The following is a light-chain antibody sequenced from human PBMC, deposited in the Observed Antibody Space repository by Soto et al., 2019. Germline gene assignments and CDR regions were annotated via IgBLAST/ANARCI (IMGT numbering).Light chain of an antibody. V-gene: IGLV4-69*01. CDR3: QALGTGIKV. CDR2: INSDGSH. J-gene: IGLJ2*01. CDR1: SGHSSYA. Sequence: QPVLTQSPSASASLGASVKLTCTLSSGHSSYAIAWHQQQPEKGPRYLMKINSDGSHFKGDGIPDRFSGSSSGAERYLTISSLQSEDEADYYCQALGTGIKVFGGGTKLTVL.